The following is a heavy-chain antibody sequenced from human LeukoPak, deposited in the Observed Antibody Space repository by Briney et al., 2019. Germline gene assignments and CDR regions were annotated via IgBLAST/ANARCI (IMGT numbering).Heavy chain of an antibody. CDR3: AKEDSSGYYYD. CDR2: IIPIFGTA. D-gene: IGHD3-22*01. CDR1: GGTFSSYA. J-gene: IGHJ4*02. V-gene: IGHV1-69*13. Sequence: ASVKVSCKASGGTFSSYAISWVRQAPGQGLEWMGGIIPIFGTANYAQKFQGRVTITADESTSKAYMELSSLRSEDTAVYYCAKEDSSGYYYDWGQGTLVTVSS.